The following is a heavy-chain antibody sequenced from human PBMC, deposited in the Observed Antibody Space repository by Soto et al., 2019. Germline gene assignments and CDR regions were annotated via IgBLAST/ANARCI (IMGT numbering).Heavy chain of an antibody. D-gene: IGHD5-18*01. V-gene: IGHV3-66*01. J-gene: IGHJ4*02. CDR1: GFTVSSNY. Sequence: GGSLRLSCAASGFTVSSNYMNWVRQAPGKGLEWVSVIYSDGSTYYADSVKGRFTISRDNSKNTVYLQMNSLRAEDTAVYYCATGPRYGAFDYWGQGTLVTVS. CDR2: IYSDGST. CDR3: ATGPRYGAFDY.